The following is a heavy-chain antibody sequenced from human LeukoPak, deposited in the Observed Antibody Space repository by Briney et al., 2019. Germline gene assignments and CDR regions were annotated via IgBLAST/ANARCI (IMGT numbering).Heavy chain of an antibody. CDR1: GFTFSSYG. D-gene: IGHD3-3*01. Sequence: PGGSLRLSCAASGFTFSSYGMHWVRQAPGKGLEWVAFIRYDGSNKYYADSVKGRFTISRDNSKNTLYLQMNSLRAEDTAVYYCARDQYYDFWSGYIFDYWGQGTLVTVSS. V-gene: IGHV3-30*02. CDR2: IRYDGSNK. CDR3: ARDQYYDFWSGYIFDY. J-gene: IGHJ4*02.